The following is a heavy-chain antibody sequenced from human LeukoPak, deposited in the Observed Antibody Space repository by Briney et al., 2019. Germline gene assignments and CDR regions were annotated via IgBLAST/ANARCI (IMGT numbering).Heavy chain of an antibody. D-gene: IGHD4-17*01. J-gene: IGHJ4*02. V-gene: IGHV4-39*01. CDR2: IYYSGST. Sequence: SETLSLTCTVSGGSISSRSYYWGWIRQPPGKGLEWIGSIYYSGSTYYNPSLKSRVTISVDTSKNQFSLKLSSVTAADTAVYYCARRNDYGDYGYFDYWGQGTLVTVSS. CDR1: GGSISSRSYY. CDR3: ARRNDYGDYGYFDY.